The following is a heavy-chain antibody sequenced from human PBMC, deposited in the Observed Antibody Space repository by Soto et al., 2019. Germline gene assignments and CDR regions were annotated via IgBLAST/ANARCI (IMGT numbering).Heavy chain of an antibody. CDR1: GFTLTSYA. V-gene: IGHV3-23*01. CDR2: ISGTGGST. J-gene: IGHJ4*02. Sequence: EVQLLESGGGLVRPGGSLRLSCAASGFTLTSYAMTWVRQAQGRGLEWVSGISGTGGSTYYADSVKGRFTISRDKSKNTLYLHVNSLRAEDTAVYYCARGSAYSDYDLEYWGQGTLVTVSS. CDR3: ARGSAYSDYDLEY. D-gene: IGHD4-17*01.